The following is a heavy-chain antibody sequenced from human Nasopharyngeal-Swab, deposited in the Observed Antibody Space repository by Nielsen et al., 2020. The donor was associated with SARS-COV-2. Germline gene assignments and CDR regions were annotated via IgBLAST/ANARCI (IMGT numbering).Heavy chain of an antibody. CDR2: IKQDGSEK. J-gene: IGHJ4*02. CDR3: ASLSSSSWFFDY. CDR1: GFTFSSYW. V-gene: IGHV3-7*01. D-gene: IGHD6-13*01. Sequence: GESLKISCAASGFTFSSYWMSWVRQASGKGLEWVANIKQDGSEKYYVDSVKGRFTISRDNAKNSLYLQMNSLRAEDTAVYYCASLSSSSWFFDYWGQGTLVTVSS.